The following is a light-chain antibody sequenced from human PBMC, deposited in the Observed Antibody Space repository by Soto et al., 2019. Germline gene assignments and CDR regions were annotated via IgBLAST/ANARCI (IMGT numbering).Light chain of an antibody. J-gene: IGKJ1*01. CDR3: QQYDNIPSWT. CDR1: PDISNY. CDR2: DAS. V-gene: IGKV1-33*01. Sequence: DIQMTQSPSSLSASVGDRVTITCQASPDISNYLNWYQQKPGKAPKLLIYDASNVETGVPSRFSGSGSGTDFTFTISSLQPEDIATYYCQQYDNIPSWTFGQGTKVEIK.